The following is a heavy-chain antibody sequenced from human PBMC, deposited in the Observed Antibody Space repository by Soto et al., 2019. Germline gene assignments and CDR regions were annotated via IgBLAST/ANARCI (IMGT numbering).Heavy chain of an antibody. J-gene: IGHJ4*02. CDR1: GFTFSSYG. V-gene: IGHV3-30*03. CDR2: ISYDGSNK. Sequence: QVQLVESGGGVVQPGRSLRLSCAASGFTFSSYGMHWVRQAPGKGLEWVAVISYDGSNKCYADSVKGRFTISRDNSKNTLYLQMNSLRAEDTAVYYCATEGDIVATMDPYFDYWGQGTLVTVSS. D-gene: IGHD5-12*01. CDR3: ATEGDIVATMDPYFDY.